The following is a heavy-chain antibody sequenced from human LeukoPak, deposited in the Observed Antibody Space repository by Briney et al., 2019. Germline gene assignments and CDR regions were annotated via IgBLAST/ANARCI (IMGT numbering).Heavy chain of an antibody. Sequence: PSETLSLTCAVYGGSFSGYYWSWIRQPPGKGLEWIGEINHSGSTNYNPSLKSRVTISVDTSKNQFSLKLSSVTAADTAVYYCARDNGYSSGWYHLKNLDYWGQGTLVTASS. V-gene: IGHV4-34*01. CDR1: GGSFSGYY. D-gene: IGHD6-19*01. CDR3: ARDNGYSSGWYHLKNLDY. CDR2: INHSGST. J-gene: IGHJ4*02.